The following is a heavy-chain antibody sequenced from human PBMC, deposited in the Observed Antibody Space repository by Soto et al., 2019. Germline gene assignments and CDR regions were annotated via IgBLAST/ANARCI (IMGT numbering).Heavy chain of an antibody. V-gene: IGHV4-39*01. CDR1: GGSISGTTFY. Sequence: PSETLSLTCTVSGGSISGTTFYWGWIRQPPGKGLECLGRVYYTGSTYYNPSLKSRITISVDTSKNQFSLRLSSVTAADTAVYYCARGLITGSHYSGGWYYFDSWGQGTQVTVSS. CDR3: ARGLITGSHYSGGWYYFDS. CDR2: VYYTGST. J-gene: IGHJ4*02. D-gene: IGHD6-19*01.